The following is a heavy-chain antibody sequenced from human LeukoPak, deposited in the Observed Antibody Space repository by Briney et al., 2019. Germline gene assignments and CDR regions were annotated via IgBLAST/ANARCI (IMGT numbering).Heavy chain of an antibody. J-gene: IGHJ4*02. D-gene: IGHD1-26*01. V-gene: IGHV1-2*02. CDR1: GYTFTGYY. CDR2: INPSSGGT. Sequence: GASVKVSCKASGYTFTGYYMHWVRQAPGQGLEWMGWINPSSGGTNYAQKFQGRVTMTRDTSISTAYMELSRLRSDDTAVYYCARAEGSGMFDYWGQGTLVTVSS. CDR3: ARAEGSGMFDY.